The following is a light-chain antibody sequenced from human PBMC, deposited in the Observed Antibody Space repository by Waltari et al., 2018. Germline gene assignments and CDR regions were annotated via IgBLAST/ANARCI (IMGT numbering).Light chain of an antibody. CDR3: QQSYSTPRT. CDR2: ASC. Sequence: DIQMTQSPSSLSASVGDRVTITCRASQSISSYLNWYQQKPGKAPKLLIYASCSLQSGVPSRFSGGGSGTDFTLTISSLQPEDFATYYCQQSYSTPRTFGQGTKVEIK. CDR1: QSISSY. J-gene: IGKJ1*01. V-gene: IGKV1-39*01.